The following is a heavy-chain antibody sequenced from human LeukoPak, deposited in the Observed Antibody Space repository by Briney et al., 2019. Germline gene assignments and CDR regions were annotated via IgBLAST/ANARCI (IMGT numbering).Heavy chain of an antibody. CDR2: IYSGGST. D-gene: IGHD3-16*02. CDR1: GFTVSSNY. Sequence: GGSLRLSCAASGFTVSSNYMSWVRQAPGKGLEWVSVIYSGGSTYYADSVKGRFTISRDNSKNTLYLQMNSLRAEDTAVYYSARDKYVWGSYRYFDYWGQGTLVTVSS. V-gene: IGHV3-66*02. CDR3: ARDKYVWGSYRYFDY. J-gene: IGHJ4*02.